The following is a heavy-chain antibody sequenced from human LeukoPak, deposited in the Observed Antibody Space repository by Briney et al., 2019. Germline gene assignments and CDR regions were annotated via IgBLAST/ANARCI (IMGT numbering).Heavy chain of an antibody. CDR2: ISSSSSTI. J-gene: IGHJ4*02. D-gene: IGHD3-22*01. Sequence: PGGSLRLSCAASGFTFSSYRMNWVRQAPGKGLEWVSYISSSSSTIYYADSVKGRFTISRDNAKNSLYLQMNSLRAEDTAVYYCARGVRGYYYDSSGTDYWGQGTLVTVSS. CDR3: ARGVRGYYYDSSGTDY. V-gene: IGHV3-48*01. CDR1: GFTFSSYR.